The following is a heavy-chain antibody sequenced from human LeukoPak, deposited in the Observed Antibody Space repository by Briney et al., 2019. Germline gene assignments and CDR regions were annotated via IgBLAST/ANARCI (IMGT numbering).Heavy chain of an antibody. CDR2: TYWNDDK. Sequence: SGPTLVNATQTITLTCTSSGFSLSTSAEGVGCIRQPPRKTVVWLALTYWNDDKRYRTSLKSRLSITKDTSKNQVVLTLTNMDPVETATYYCARMVRPAHVYGSGCYYWNYWGQRILVTVSS. J-gene: IGHJ4*02. D-gene: IGHD3-10*01. V-gene: IGHV2-5*01. CDR1: GFSLSTSAEG. CDR3: ARMVRPAHVYGSGCYYWNY.